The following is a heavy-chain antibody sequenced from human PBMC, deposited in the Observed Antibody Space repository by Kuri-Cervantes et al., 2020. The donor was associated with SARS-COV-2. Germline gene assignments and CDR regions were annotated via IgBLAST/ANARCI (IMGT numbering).Heavy chain of an antibody. CDR3: ARVGCSSTSCYTGDYYYGMDV. J-gene: IGHJ6*02. CDR1: GFTFSSYA. Sequence: GGSLRLSCAASGFTFSSYAMHWVRQAPGKGLEHVSAISSNGGSTYYANSVKGRFTISRDNSKNTLYLQMGSLRAEDMAVYYCARVGCSSTSCYTGDYYYGMDVWGQGTTVTVS. V-gene: IGHV3-64*01. CDR2: ISSNGGST. D-gene: IGHD2-2*02.